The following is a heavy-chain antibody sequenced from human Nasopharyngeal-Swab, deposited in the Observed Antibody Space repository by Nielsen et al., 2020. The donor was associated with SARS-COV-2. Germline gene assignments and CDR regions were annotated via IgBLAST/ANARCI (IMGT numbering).Heavy chain of an antibody. CDR2: IGDKDHNHAT. J-gene: IGHJ4*02. V-gene: IGHV3-73*01. CDR1: GYIFSASA. CDR3: TTDFYFDY. Sequence: GESLKISCAASGYIFSASAIHWVRQASGKGLEWVGRIGDKDHNHATPYGASVQGRFTISRDDSKNTAFLQMDSLKTEATALYYCTTDFYFDYWGQGTLVTVSS.